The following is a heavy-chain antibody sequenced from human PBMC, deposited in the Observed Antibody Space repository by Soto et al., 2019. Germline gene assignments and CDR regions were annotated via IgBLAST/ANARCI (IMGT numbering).Heavy chain of an antibody. D-gene: IGHD3-10*01. CDR2: ITSSTRTT. CDR3: ARGNTSIQGDLSHYNGLDV. CDR1: GFTLKSYE. J-gene: IGHJ6*02. V-gene: IGHV3-48*03. Sequence: DEQLVESGGGLVQSGGSLRLSCEASGFTLKSYEVNWVRQAPGKGLEWISYITSSTRTTYYADSVKGQFTISRDNARKSVYLQMNSLRVEDKAIYYCARGNTSIQGDLSHYNGLDVWGQGTTVTVSS.